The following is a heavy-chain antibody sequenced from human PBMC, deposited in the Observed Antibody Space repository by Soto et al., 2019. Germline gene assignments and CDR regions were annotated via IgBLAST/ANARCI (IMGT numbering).Heavy chain of an antibody. CDR1: GFTFDDYA. V-gene: IGHV3-9*01. Sequence: PGGSLRLSCAASGFTFDDYAMHWVRQAPGKGLEWVSGISWNSGSIGYADSVKGRFTISRDNAKNSLYLQMNSLRAEDTALYYCAKDKGNLYYYYGMDVRGQGTTVTVSS. D-gene: IGHD1-1*01. J-gene: IGHJ6*02. CDR3: AKDKGNLYYYYGMDV. CDR2: ISWNSGSI.